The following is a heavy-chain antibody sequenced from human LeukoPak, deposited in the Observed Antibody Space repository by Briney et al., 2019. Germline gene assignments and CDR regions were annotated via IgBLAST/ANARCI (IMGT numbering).Heavy chain of an antibody. Sequence: GASVKVSCKASGYTFTNQYMHWVRQAPGQGLEWTGWLNPNNGGTKYSQNFQGRVTMTRDTSISTAYMELSSLRSDDTAVYYCARGSVVGFDYWGQGTQVIVSS. V-gene: IGHV1-2*02. CDR2: LNPNNGGT. CDR3: ARGSVVGFDY. CDR1: GYTFTNQY. J-gene: IGHJ4*02.